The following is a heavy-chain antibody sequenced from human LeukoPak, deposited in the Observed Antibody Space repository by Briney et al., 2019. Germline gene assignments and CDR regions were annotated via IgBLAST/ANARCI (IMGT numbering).Heavy chain of an antibody. J-gene: IGHJ4*02. CDR2: IYGTGST. D-gene: IGHD3-16*01. CDR3: ARYDSRGSASTRFDY. CDR1: GYSLGKNYY. Sequence: SETLSLTCAVSGYSLGKNYYWGWIRQPPGKGLEWIGRIYGTGSTSYNPSPMNRVTMSVDTSKNHFSLKLTSATAADTAVYYCARYDSRGSASTRFDYWGQGILVTISS. V-gene: IGHV4-38-2*01.